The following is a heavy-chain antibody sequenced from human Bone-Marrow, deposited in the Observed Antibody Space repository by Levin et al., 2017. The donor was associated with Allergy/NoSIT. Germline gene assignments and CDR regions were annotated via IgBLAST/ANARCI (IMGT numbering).Heavy chain of an antibody. D-gene: IGHD6-19*01. CDR3: ARIRITVAGWFDS. CDR2: IFSNDAK. V-gene: IGHV2-26*01. J-gene: IGHJ5*01. CDR1: GFSLDNVRMG. Sequence: SGPTLVKPTETLTLTCTVSGFSLDNVRMGVGWIRQPPGKALEWLGNIFSNDAKTHSTSLKTRLTISRDTSKSQVVLTMTNVDPADTATYFCARIRITVAGWFDSWGQGTLVIVSS.